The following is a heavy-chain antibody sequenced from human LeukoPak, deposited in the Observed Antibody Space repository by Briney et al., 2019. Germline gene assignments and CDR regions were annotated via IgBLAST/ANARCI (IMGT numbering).Heavy chain of an antibody. D-gene: IGHD2-15*01. Sequence: ASVKVSCKASGYTFISYDINWVRQATGQGLEWMGWMNPNSGNTGYAQKFQGRVTMTRNTSISTAYMELSSLRSEDTAVYYCARGGACSGGSCYSYYYYGMDVWGQGTTVTVSS. CDR2: MNPNSGNT. CDR3: ARGGACSGGSCYSYYYYGMDV. V-gene: IGHV1-8*01. J-gene: IGHJ6*02. CDR1: GYTFISYD.